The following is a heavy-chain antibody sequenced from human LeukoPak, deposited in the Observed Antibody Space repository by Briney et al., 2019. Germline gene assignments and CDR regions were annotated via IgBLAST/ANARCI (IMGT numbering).Heavy chain of an antibody. D-gene: IGHD1-26*01. CDR1: GFTFNGYE. CDR3: ARDRIVGGRPSPAY. V-gene: IGHV3-48*03. J-gene: IGHJ4*02. Sequence: PGGSLRLSCAASGFTFNGYEMNWVRQAPGKGLEWVSYISCNGTIVYYADLVKGRFTISRDNAKNSLYLQLNSLRAEDTAVYYCARDRIVGGRPSPAYWGLGTLVTVSS. CDR2: ISCNGTIV.